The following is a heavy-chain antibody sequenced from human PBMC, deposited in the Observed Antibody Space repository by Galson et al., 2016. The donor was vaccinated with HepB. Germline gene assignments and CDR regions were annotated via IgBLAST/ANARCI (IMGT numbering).Heavy chain of an antibody. CDR3: ASIPIYLRYDLGR. CDR2: INPNSGNT. CDR1: GYTFTSYD. J-gene: IGHJ1*01. V-gene: IGHV1-8*01. D-gene: IGHD3/OR15-3a*01. Sequence: SVKVSCKGSGYTFTSYDMIWVRQATGQGLEWMGWINPNSGNTGYAQKFQGRVTMTMNTSISTAYMELSSLRSEDTAVYYCASIPIYLRYDLGRWGQGTLVTVSS.